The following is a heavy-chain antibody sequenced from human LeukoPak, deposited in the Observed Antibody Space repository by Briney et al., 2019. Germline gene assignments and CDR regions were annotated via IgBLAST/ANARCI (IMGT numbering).Heavy chain of an antibody. D-gene: IGHD6-19*01. CDR2: IHTSRST. CDR3: AKGAGPPWFDP. J-gene: IGHJ5*02. Sequence: SETLSLTCTVSGGSITSYYWSWIRQPAGKGLEWIGRIHTSRSTNYNPSLTSRVTISVDTSKNQLSMKLSSVTAADTAVYYCAKGAGPPWFDPWGQGTLVTVSS. CDR1: GGSITSYY. V-gene: IGHV4-4*07.